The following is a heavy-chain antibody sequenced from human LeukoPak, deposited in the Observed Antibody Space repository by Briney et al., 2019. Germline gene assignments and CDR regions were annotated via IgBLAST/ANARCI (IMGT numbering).Heavy chain of an antibody. CDR2: ISSSSSYI. Sequence: GGSLRLSCAASGFTFSSYSMNWVRQAPGKGLEWVSSISSSSSYIYYADSVKGRFTISRDNAKNSLYLQMNSLSAEDTAVYYCAREGHSGREGFDYWGQGTLVTVSS. CDR3: AREGHSGREGFDY. CDR1: GFTFSSYS. J-gene: IGHJ4*02. V-gene: IGHV3-21*01. D-gene: IGHD1-26*01.